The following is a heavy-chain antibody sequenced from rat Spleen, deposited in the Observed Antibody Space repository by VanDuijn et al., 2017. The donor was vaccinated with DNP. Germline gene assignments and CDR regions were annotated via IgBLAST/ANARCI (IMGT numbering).Heavy chain of an antibody. CDR3: ARWSDYFDY. CDR1: DYSITSVY. V-gene: IGHV3-1*01. Sequence: EVQLQESGPGLVKPSQSLSLTCSVTDYSITSVYRWNWIRKFPGNKMEWIGHISYSGSTSYNPALKSRISITRDTSNNQFFLHLNSVTTEDTATYYCARWSDYFDYWGQGVMVTVSS. CDR2: ISYSGST. J-gene: IGHJ2*01.